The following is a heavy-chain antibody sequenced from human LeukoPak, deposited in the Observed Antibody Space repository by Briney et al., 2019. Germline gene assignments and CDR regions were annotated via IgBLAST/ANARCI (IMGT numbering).Heavy chain of an antibody. D-gene: IGHD1-26*01. CDR3: AKATLQWELHPSSIDS. V-gene: IGHV3-23*01. Sequence: GGSLRLSCGASGFSFSNFAMNWVRQGPGKGLEWVSSITPSGGSTYYTVSVRGRLTISRDNSKNILFLQMDSLGAEDTALYYCAKATLQWELHPSSIDSWGQGALVTVSS. J-gene: IGHJ4*02. CDR2: ITPSGGST. CDR1: GFSFSNFA.